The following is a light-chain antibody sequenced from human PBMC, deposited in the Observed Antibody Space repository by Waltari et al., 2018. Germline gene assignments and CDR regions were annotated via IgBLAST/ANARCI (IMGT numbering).Light chain of an antibody. J-gene: IGKJ2*01. CDR2: GAS. CDR1: PRIGVY. Sequence: DIQMTQSPSSLSASVGDRVTITCRASPRIGVYLNWYRHKPGQAPTLLIFGASNLQGGVPSRFSGGGSGTEFTLTIMSLQPEDFATYYCQQSHGTPYTFGQGTKVE. V-gene: IGKV1-39*01. CDR3: QQSHGTPYT.